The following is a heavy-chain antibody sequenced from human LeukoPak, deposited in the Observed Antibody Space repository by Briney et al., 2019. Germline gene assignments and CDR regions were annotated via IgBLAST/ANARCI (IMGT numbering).Heavy chain of an antibody. Sequence: PGGSLRLSCVGCGFTFGVHAMSWVRQAPGKGPEWVATIGSGADSLYAEYVKGRFSISSDDTRNTVWLQMNSLRAEDTALEYCAKDWTPHNRVYDCLDVWGKGTKVTVSS. CDR2: IGSGADS. CDR3: AKDWTPHNRVYDCLDV. CDR1: GFTFGVHA. D-gene: IGHD3-16*01. J-gene: IGHJ6*03. V-gene: IGHV3-23*01.